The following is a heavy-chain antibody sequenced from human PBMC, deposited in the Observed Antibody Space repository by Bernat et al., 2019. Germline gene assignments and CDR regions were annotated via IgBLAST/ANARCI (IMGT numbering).Heavy chain of an antibody. CDR3: AKDWTNIAYCGGDCYSYFDY. J-gene: IGHJ4*02. D-gene: IGHD2-21*02. CDR1: GFTFSSYE. V-gene: IGHV3-48*03. CDR2: ISSSGSTI. Sequence: EVQLVESGGGLVQPGGSLRLSCAASGFTFSSYEMNWVRQAPGKGLEWVSYISSSGSTIYYADSVKGRFTISRDNAKNSLYLQMNSLRAEDTAVYYCAKDWTNIAYCGGDCYSYFDYWGQGTLVTVSS.